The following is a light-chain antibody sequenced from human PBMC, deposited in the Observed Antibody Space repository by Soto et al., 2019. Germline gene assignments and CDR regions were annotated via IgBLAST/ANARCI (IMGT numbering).Light chain of an antibody. CDR2: GAS. CDR1: RSVSASY. J-gene: IGKJ2*01. CDR3: QQYDTSAT. V-gene: IGKV3-20*01. Sequence: ESVLTQSPGNLSLSPGERATLSCRASRSVSASYLAWYQQKPGQAPRLLIYGASSRATGFPDKFSGSGSGTDFTLTSSRLEHEDSAVYYCQQYDTSATVGQGTKLEI.